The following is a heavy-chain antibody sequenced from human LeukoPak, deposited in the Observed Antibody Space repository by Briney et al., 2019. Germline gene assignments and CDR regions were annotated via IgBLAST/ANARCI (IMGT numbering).Heavy chain of an antibody. CDR1: GFTFSSYA. D-gene: IGHD2-2*01. CDR3: AKDQGLIVVVPAAIDY. Sequence: TGGSLRLSCAASGFTFSSYAMSWVRQAPGKGLEWVSAISGSGGSTYYADSVKGRFTISRDNSKNTLYLQMNSLRAEDAAVYYCAKDQGLIVVVPAAIDYWGQGTLVNVSS. CDR2: ISGSGGST. V-gene: IGHV3-23*01. J-gene: IGHJ4*02.